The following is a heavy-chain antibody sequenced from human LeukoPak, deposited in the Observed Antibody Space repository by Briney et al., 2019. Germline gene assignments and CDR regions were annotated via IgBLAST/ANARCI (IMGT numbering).Heavy chain of an antibody. CDR3: ATGIPPSSWYSY. D-gene: IGHD6-13*01. CDR2: INAGNGNT. V-gene: IGHV1-3*01. J-gene: IGHJ4*02. Sequence: GASVKVSCTASGYTFTSYAMHWVRQAPGQRLEWMGWINAGNGNTKYSQKFQGRVTMTEDTSTDTAYMELSSLRSEDTAVYYCATGIPPSSWYSYWGQGTLVTVSS. CDR1: GYTFTSYA.